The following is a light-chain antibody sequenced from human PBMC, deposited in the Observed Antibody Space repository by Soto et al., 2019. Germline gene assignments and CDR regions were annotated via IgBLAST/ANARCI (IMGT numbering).Light chain of an antibody. CDR2: NNN. CDR3: AAWDNSLNGWV. J-gene: IGLJ3*02. CDR1: SSTIGSAY. V-gene: IGLV1-44*01. Sequence: QSVLTQPPSASGTPGQRVTISCSGSSSTIGSAYVYWYQQLPGTAPKLLIHNNNQRPSGVPDRVSGSKSGTSASLAISGLQSEDEADYYCAAWDNSLNGWVFGGGTKLIVL.